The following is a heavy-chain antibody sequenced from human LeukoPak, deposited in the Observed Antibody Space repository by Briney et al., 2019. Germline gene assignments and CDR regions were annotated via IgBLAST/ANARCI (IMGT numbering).Heavy chain of an antibody. CDR1: LFNFSEYY. CDR3: ATDIVATSGDY. D-gene: IGHD5-12*01. J-gene: IGHJ4*02. CDR2: ITSSGSAI. V-gene: IGHV3-11*01. Sequence: GALRLSCARVLFNFSEYYMSWIRQAPGKGLEWGSYITSSGSAIYYADSVQGGVTLSRDNARNSLYLQMNGLTAEDTAVYYCATDIVATSGDYWGQGTLVTVSS.